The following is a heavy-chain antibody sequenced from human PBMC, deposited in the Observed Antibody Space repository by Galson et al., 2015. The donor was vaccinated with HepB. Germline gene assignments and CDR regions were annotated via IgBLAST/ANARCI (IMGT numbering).Heavy chain of an antibody. D-gene: IGHD6-19*01. J-gene: IGHJ4*02. CDR3: AQNYQTSAWNYFDF. CDR2: IYPGDSDT. V-gene: IGHV5-51*01. CDR1: GYNFASYW. Sequence: QSGAEVKKPGESVKISCKASGYNFASYWIVWVRQMPGKGLEWVGVIYPGDSDTTYSPSFRGQVTISADKSISTSYLQWSSVKASDTAIYYCAQNYQTSAWNYFDFWGQGTLVTVSS.